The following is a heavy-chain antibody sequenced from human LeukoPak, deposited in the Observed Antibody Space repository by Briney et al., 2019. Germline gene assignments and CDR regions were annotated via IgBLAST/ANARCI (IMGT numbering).Heavy chain of an antibody. D-gene: IGHD3-3*01. V-gene: IGHV4-34*01. CDR3: ARGSNDFWSVTPRGFDP. J-gene: IGHJ5*02. CDR1: GGSFSGYY. CDR2: INHSGST. Sequence: SETLSLTCAVYGGSFSGYYWSWIRQPPGKGLEWMAEINHSGSTNYNPSFKSRVTISVDTSKNQFSLKPGSVTAADTAVYYRARGSNDFWSVTPRGFDPWGQGTLVAVSS.